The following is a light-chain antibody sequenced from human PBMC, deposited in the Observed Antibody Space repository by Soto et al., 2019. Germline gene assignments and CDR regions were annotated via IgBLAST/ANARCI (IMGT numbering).Light chain of an antibody. CDR1: NIESKS. CDR3: QVWDSSSEYPV. CDR2: DES. J-gene: IGLJ3*02. Sequence: SYELTQPPSVSVAPGQTARITCGGNNIESKSVNWYQQKPGQAPVLVVYDESDRPSGIPERFSGSNSGNTATLTISRVEAGDEADYYCQVWDSSSEYPVFGGGTKLTVL. V-gene: IGLV3-21*02.